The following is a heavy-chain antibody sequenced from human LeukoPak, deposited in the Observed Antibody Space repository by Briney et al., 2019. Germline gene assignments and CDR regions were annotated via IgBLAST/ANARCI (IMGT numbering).Heavy chain of an antibody. Sequence: ASVKVSCKASGFAFTSYFMHRVRQAPGQGLEWMGMINLSGGSTTYALNFQGRVTMTRDTSTSTVYMEVSSLTSEDTATYYCAREYTRSLDSWGQGTLVTVSS. V-gene: IGHV1-46*01. CDR3: AREYTRSLDS. J-gene: IGHJ4*02. D-gene: IGHD1-14*01. CDR1: GFAFTSYF. CDR2: INLSGGST.